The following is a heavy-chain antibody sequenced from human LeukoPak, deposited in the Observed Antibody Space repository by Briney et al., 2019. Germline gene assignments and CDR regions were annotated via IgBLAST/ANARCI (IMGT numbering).Heavy chain of an antibody. V-gene: IGHV4-34*01. J-gene: IGHJ4*02. D-gene: IGHD5-24*01. CDR1: GGTFSGYY. CDR3: ARREVATTLDS. Sequence: PSETLSLTCAVYGGTFSGYYWSWIRQPPGKRLEWVGESNDSGGTNYNPSLKSRVTISVGTSKNQFSLKLRSVTAADTAVYYCARREVATTLDSWGQGALVSVSS. CDR2: SNDSGGT.